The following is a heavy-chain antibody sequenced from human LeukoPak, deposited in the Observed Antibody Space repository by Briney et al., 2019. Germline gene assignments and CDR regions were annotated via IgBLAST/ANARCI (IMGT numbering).Heavy chain of an antibody. Sequence: SETLSLTCTVSGGSISSYYWSWIRQPPGKGLEWIGYIYYSGSTNYNPSLKSRVTISVDTSKKKFSLRLSSVTAADTAVYYCAREGTHNNRWYHWFDPWGQGTLVTVSA. J-gene: IGHJ5*02. D-gene: IGHD6-13*01. CDR3: AREGTHNNRWYHWFDP. CDR2: IYYSGST. V-gene: IGHV4-59*12. CDR1: GGSISSYY.